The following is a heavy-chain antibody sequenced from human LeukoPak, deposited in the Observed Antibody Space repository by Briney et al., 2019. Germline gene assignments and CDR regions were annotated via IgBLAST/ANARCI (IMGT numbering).Heavy chain of an antibody. J-gene: IGHJ4*02. V-gene: IGHV4-39*01. CDR3: ARLSVVVVAATGVDY. D-gene: IGHD2-15*01. Sequence: SETLSLTCTVSGGSISSSSYYWGWIRQPPGKGLEWIGSIYYSGSTYYNPSLKSRVTISVDTSKNQFSLKLSSVTAADTAVYYCARLSVVVVAATGVDYWGQGTLVTVSS. CDR1: GGSISSSSYY. CDR2: IYYSGST.